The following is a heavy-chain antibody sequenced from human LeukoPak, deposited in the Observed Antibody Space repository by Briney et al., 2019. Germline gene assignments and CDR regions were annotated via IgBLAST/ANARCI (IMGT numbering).Heavy chain of an antibody. CDR1: GFTFSSYA. V-gene: IGHV3-23*01. Sequence: HPGGSLRLSCAVSGFTFSSYAMSWVRQAPGKGLEWVSAISGSGGSTYYADSVKGRFTISRDNSKNTLYLQMNSLRAEDTAVYYCAKDLSLTLSITIFGKGGDYWGQGTLVTVSS. CDR2: ISGSGGST. J-gene: IGHJ4*02. D-gene: IGHD3-3*01. CDR3: AKDLSLTLSITIFGKGGDY.